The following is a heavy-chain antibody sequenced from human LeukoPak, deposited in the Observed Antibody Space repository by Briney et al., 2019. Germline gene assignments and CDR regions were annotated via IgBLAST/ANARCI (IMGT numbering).Heavy chain of an antibody. CDR1: GGSISSGSYY. V-gene: IGHV4-61*10. CDR3: ARGVVIAPQTFDY. CDR2: IYYSGST. D-gene: IGHD2-21*01. Sequence: PSETLSLTCTVSGGSISSGSYYWSWIRQPAGKGLEWIGSIYYSGSTNYNPSLKSRVTISVDTSKNQFSLKLSSVTAADTAVYYCARGVVIAPQTFDYWGQGTLVTVSS. J-gene: IGHJ4*02.